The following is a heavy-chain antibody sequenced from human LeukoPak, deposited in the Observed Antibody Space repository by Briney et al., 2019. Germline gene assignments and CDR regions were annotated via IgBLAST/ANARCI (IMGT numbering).Heavy chain of an antibody. V-gene: IGHV4-39*07. CDR3: ARAARGVSFDY. CDR1: GGSISSRSYY. J-gene: IGHJ4*02. Sequence: SETLSLTCTVSGGSISSRSYYWGWIRQPPGKGLEWIGSIYYSGTTYYNPSLKSRVTISVDRSKNQFSLKLSSVTAADTAVYYCARAARGVSFDYWGQGTLVTVSS. CDR2: IYYSGTT. D-gene: IGHD3-10*01.